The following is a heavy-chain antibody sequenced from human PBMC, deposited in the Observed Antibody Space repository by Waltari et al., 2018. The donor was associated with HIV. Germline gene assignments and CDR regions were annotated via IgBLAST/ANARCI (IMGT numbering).Heavy chain of an antibody. J-gene: IGHJ3*02. CDR1: GFTFDIYA. CDR2: IASHCAYA. V-gene: IGHV3-9*01. CDR3: AKGMAGWYGDAFDI. Sequence: EVQLVESGGGLVQPGRSLRLSCAASGFTFDIYAMHWVRQAPGKGLEWVSGIASHCAYADYSDSVKGRFTISRDNAKNSLYLQMNSLRSLDTALYYCAKGMAGWYGDAFDIWGQGTLVTVSS. D-gene: IGHD6-19*01.